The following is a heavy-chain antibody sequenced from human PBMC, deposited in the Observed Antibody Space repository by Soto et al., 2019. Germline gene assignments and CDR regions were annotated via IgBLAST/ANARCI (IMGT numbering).Heavy chain of an antibody. CDR2: INSDGSRV. Sequence: EVQLVESGGDFVQPGGSLRLSCAASGFTFSSYWMHWVRQVPGKGLVWVSRINSDGSRVNYADSVKGRFAISRDNAENTLYLHVNSLTVEDTAVYSCARGGSGAYYQDYWGRGTLVTVSS. J-gene: IGHJ4*02. CDR3: ARGGSGAYYQDY. D-gene: IGHD3-22*01. CDR1: GFTFSSYW. V-gene: IGHV3-74*01.